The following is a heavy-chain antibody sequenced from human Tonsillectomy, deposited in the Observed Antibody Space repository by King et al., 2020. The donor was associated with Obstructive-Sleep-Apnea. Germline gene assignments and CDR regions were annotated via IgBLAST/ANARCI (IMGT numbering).Heavy chain of an antibody. D-gene: IGHD3-9*01. V-gene: IGHV5-10-1*03. J-gene: IGHJ4*02. CDR3: ARHGVILTGYPGPDY. CDR2: IDPSDSYT. CDR1: GYSFTSYW. Sequence: QLVQSGAEVKKPGESLRISCKGSGYSFTSYWISWVRQMPGKGLEWMGRIDPSDSYTNYSPSFQGHVTISADKSISTAYLQWSSLNASDTAMYYCARHGVILTGYPGPDYWGQGTLVTVSS.